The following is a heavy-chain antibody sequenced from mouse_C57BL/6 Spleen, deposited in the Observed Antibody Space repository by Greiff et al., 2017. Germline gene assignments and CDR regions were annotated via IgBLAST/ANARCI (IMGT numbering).Heavy chain of an antibody. J-gene: IGHJ3*01. D-gene: IGHD1-1*01. CDR1: GFSLTSYG. CDR3: AKTDYYGSSYQFAY. CDR2: IWRGGST. V-gene: IGHV2-5*01. Sequence: VQLKESGPGLVQPSQSLSITCTVSGFSLTSYGVHWVRQSPGKGLEWLGVIWRGGSTDYNAAFMSRLSITKDNSKSQVFFKMNSLQADDTAIYYCAKTDYYGSSYQFAYWGQGTLVTVSA.